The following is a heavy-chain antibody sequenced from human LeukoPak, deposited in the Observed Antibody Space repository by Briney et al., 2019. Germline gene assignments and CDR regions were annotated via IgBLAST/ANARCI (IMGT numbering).Heavy chain of an antibody. CDR3: ARRERYNYHLDY. D-gene: IGHD5-18*01. Sequence: GGSLRLSCAASGFAFSSFAMYWVRQAPGKGLEYVSAISSDGLDTYYADSVKGRFTISRDNSKNTLFLQMVSLSPEDMAVYYCARRERYNYHLDYWGQGTLVTVSS. CDR2: ISSDGLDT. CDR1: GFAFSSFA. J-gene: IGHJ4*02. V-gene: IGHV3-64*02.